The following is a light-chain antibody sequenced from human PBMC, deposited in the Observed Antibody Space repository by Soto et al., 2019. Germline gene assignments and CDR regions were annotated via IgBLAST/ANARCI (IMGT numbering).Light chain of an antibody. V-gene: IGLV1-44*01. J-gene: IGLJ2*01. CDR2: YHN. CDR3: ATWDDSLNVVL. Sequence: QAVVTQPPSASGTPGQRVTISCSGSSSNIGSNTVSWYQHLPGTAPKLLIYYHNQRPSGVPDRFSGPKSGTSASLAISGLQSEDEANYYCATWDDSLNVVLFGGGTKLTVL. CDR1: SSNIGSNT.